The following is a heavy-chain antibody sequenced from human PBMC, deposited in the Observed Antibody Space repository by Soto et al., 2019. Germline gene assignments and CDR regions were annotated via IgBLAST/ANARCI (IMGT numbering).Heavy chain of an antibody. CDR3: ARARYCSGGSCYPSLYYYYYYMDV. V-gene: IGHV4-31*03. D-gene: IGHD2-15*01. CDR2: IYFSGST. J-gene: IGHJ6*03. CDR1: GGSISSGGYY. Sequence: PSATLSLTCTVSGGSISSGGYYWSWIRQHPGKGLEWIGYIYFSGSTYYNPSLKSRVTISVDTSKNQFSLKLSSVTAADTAVYYCARARYCSGGSCYPSLYYYYYYMDVWGKGTTVTVSS.